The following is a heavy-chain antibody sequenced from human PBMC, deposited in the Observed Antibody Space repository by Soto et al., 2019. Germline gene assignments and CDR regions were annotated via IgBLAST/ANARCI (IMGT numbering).Heavy chain of an antibody. V-gene: IGHV3-21*04. CDR2: ISTNSRFI. Sequence: PGGSLRLSCAASGFIFSSYRMNWVRQAPGKGLEWISSISTNSRFIYYADSVEGRFTVSRDNSNNSLYLQMDNLRSEDTAVYYCAIAYYYDSSGSSTPSWAFDIWGQGTMVTVSS. J-gene: IGHJ3*02. D-gene: IGHD3-22*01. CDR1: GFIFSSYR. CDR3: AIAYYYDSSGSSTPSWAFDI.